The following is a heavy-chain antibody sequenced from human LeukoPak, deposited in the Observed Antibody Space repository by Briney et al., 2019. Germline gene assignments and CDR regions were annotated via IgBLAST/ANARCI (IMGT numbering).Heavy chain of an antibody. V-gene: IGHV1-2*02. CDR3: ARGSAVVGGGGPLFDY. J-gene: IGHJ4*02. D-gene: IGHD4-23*01. Sequence: AASVKVSCKASGYTFTGYYMHWVRQAPGQGLEWMGWINPNSGGTNYAQKFQGRVTMTRDTSITTAYMELSRLRSDDTAVYYCARGSAVVGGGGPLFDYWGQGTLVTVSS. CDR2: INPNSGGT. CDR1: GYTFTGYY.